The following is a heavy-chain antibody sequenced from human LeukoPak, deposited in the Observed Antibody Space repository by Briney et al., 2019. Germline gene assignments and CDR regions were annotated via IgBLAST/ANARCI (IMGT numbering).Heavy chain of an antibody. CDR1: GFTFSGSS. CDR2: IRFDATNK. CDR3: AKEQYPGYFDY. J-gene: IGHJ4*02. V-gene: IGHV3-30*02. Sequence: GGSLRLSCAASGFTFSGSSMHWVRQAPGKGLEWVSFIRFDATNKYYAASVKGRFTISRDNSNNTLFLQLNDLRTEDTATYFCAKEQYPGYFDYWGQGTLVTVSS. D-gene: IGHD2/OR15-2a*01.